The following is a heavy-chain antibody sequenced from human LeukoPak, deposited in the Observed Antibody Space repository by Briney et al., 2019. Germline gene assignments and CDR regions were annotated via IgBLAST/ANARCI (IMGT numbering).Heavy chain of an antibody. D-gene: IGHD6-13*01. J-gene: IGHJ6*02. V-gene: IGHV1-18*01. CDR2: ISAYNGNT. CDR1: GYTFTSYG. Sequence: ASVKVSCKASGYTFTSYGISWVRQAPGQGLEWMGWISAYNGNTNYAQKLQGRVTMTTDTSTSTAYMELRSLRSDDTAVYYCAGDDDRWGSSWYVAYYYGMDVWGQGTTVTVSS. CDR3: AGDDDRWGSSWYVAYYYGMDV.